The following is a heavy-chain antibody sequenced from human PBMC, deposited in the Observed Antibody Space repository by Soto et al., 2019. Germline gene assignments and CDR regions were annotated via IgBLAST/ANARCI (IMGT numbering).Heavy chain of an antibody. V-gene: IGHV4-34*01. CDR3: ARGKLLWFGELLHHPFDY. CDR1: GGSFSGYY. Sequence: SETLSLTCAVYGGSFSGYYWSWIRQPPGKGLEWIGEINHSGSTNYNPSLKSRVTIPVDTSKNQFSLKLSSVTAADTAVYYCARGKLLWFGELLHHPFDYWGQGTLVTVSS. CDR2: INHSGST. D-gene: IGHD3-10*01. J-gene: IGHJ4*02.